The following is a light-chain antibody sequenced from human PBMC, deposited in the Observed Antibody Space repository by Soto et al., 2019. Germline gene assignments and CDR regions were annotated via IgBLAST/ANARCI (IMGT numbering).Light chain of an antibody. CDR1: SSNIGSNY. J-gene: IGLJ1*01. V-gene: IGLV1-47*01. CDR2: RNT. Sequence: QSVLTHPPSASGTPGQRVTISCSGSSSNIGSNYVYWYQQLPGTAPKLLIYRNTQRPSGVPDRFSGSKSGTSASLAISGLRSEDEADYYCAAWDDSLSGQVFGTGTKVTVL. CDR3: AAWDDSLSGQV.